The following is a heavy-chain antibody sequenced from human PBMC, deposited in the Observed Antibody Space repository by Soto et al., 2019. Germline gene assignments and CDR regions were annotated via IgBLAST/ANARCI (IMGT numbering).Heavy chain of an antibody. V-gene: IGHV4-30-2*01. D-gene: IGHD2-21*02. Sequence: QLQLQESGSGLVKPSQTLSLTCAVSGGSISSGGYSWSWIRQPPGKGLEWIGYIYHSGSTYYNPSLKSRVTISVDRYKNQCSLKLSSVTATDTAVYYCARVAYCGGDCYRGFDPWGHGTLVTVSS. J-gene: IGHJ5*02. CDR1: GGSISSGGYS. CDR2: IYHSGST. CDR3: ARVAYCGGDCYRGFDP.